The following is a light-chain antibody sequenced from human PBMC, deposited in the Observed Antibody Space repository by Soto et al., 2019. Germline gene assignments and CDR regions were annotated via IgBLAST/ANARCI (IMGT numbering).Light chain of an antibody. V-gene: IGLV1-40*01. J-gene: IGLJ2*01. CDR3: QSYDNSLSGHVV. CDR2: DNN. CDR1: SSNIGALYD. Sequence: QSVLTQPPSVSGAPGQRVTISCTVSSSNIGALYDVNWYQQLPGTAPKLLIYDNNNRPSGVPDRFSGSKSGTSASLAITGLQAEDEADYYCQSYDNSLSGHVVFGGGTKVTVL.